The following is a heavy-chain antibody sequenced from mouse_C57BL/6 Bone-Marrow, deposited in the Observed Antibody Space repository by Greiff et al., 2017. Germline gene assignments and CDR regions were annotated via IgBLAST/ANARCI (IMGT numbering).Heavy chain of an antibody. Sequence: VQLQQSGPGLVQPSQSLSITCTVSGFSFTSYGVHWVRQSPGKGLEWLGVIWRGGSTDYNAAFISRLSISKDNSKSQVFFIMNSLQAYDTAIYYYAGYDYDDYAMDYWGQGTSVTVSS. CDR3: AGYDYDDYAMDY. D-gene: IGHD2-4*01. V-gene: IGHV2-2*01. CDR2: IWRGGST. CDR1: GFSFTSYG. J-gene: IGHJ4*01.